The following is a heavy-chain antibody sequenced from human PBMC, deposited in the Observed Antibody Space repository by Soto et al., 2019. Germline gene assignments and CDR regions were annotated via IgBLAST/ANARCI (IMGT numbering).Heavy chain of an antibody. Sequence: SETLSFTCTVSGDSISSADYYWSWIRQTPGKGLEWIGHIFYSGTTYYNPSLKSRLTISVDTSKNHFSLRLTSVTAADTAVYYCARDLWVEPELYYYGMDVWGQGTTVTVSS. CDR2: IFYSGTT. J-gene: IGHJ6*02. V-gene: IGHV4-30-4*01. CDR3: ARDLWVEPELYYYGMDV. D-gene: IGHD1-1*01. CDR1: GDSISSADYY.